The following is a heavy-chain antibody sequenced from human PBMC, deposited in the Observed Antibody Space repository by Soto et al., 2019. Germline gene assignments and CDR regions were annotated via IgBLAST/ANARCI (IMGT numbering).Heavy chain of an antibody. J-gene: IGHJ6*03. CDR2: FYPADSCA. Sequence: EVQLVQSGAEVKKPGESLKISCKGSGYSFTTYWIAWVRQMPGKGLEWMGVFYPADSCARYSPSSHVQVTISADKYIATAYLKRSSLKATDTAIYYCAKQADDILTGYAQAPYYTAVWGQGTTVTVYS. CDR3: AKQADDILTGYAQAPYYTAV. V-gene: IGHV5-51*06. D-gene: IGHD3-9*01. CDR1: GYSFTTYW.